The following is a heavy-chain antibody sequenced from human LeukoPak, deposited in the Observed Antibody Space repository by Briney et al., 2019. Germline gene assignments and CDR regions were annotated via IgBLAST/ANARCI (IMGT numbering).Heavy chain of an antibody. CDR3: ASLNDYGRDFDY. Sequence: SETLSLTCTVSGGSISSYYWSWIRQPPGKGLEWIGYIYYSGSTNYNPSLKSRVTISVDTSKKQFSLKLSSVTAADTAVYYCASLNDYGRDFDYWGQGTLVTVST. CDR1: GGSISSYY. J-gene: IGHJ4*02. V-gene: IGHV4-59*08. D-gene: IGHD4-17*01. CDR2: IYYSGST.